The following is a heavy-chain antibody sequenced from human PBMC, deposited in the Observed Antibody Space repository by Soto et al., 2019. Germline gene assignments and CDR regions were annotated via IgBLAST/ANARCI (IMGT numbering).Heavy chain of an antibody. CDR3: AKSLRVVVVVAATPSYYYYGMDV. CDR2: ISGSGGST. V-gene: IGHV3-23*01. J-gene: IGHJ6*02. Sequence: GGSLRLSWGASGFTFSSYAMSWVRQAPGKGLEWVSAISGSGGSTYYADSVKGRFTISRDNSKNTLYLQMNSLRAEDTAVYYCAKSLRVVVVVAATPSYYYYGMDVWGQRTTVTVSS. CDR1: GFTFSSYA. D-gene: IGHD2-15*01.